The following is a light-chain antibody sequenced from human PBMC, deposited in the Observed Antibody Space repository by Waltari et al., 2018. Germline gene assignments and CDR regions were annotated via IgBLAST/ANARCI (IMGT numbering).Light chain of an antibody. J-gene: IGKJ1*01. V-gene: IGKV1-5*03. CDR1: QSITNW. CDR3: QQYDNYWT. CDR2: KAS. Sequence: DIQMTQSPSTLSASVGDRVPITCRASQSITNWLAWYQQKPGKAPKLLIYKASNLEGGVPARFSGSGAGTEFTLTIGSLQPDDVATYYCQQYDNYWTFGQGTKVEIK.